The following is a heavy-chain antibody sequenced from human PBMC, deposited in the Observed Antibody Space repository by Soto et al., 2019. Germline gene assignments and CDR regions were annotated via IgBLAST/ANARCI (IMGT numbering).Heavy chain of an antibody. CDR1: GGSFSGYY. J-gene: IGHJ4*02. CDR3: ATAPKLSHFLTILDY. CDR2: IYYSGST. D-gene: IGHD3-3*02. Sequence: PSETLSLTCAVYGGSFSGYYWSWMRQHPGKGLEWIGYIYYSGSTYYNPSLKSRVTISVDTSKNQFSLKLSSVTAADTAVYYCATAPKLSHFLTILDYWRQGTLVPVSS. V-gene: IGHV4-31*11.